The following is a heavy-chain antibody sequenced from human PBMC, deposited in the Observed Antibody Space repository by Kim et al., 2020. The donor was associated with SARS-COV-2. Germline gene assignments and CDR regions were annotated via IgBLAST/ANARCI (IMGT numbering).Heavy chain of an antibody. Sequence: GGSLRLSCGASGFTFSSYAMSWVRQAPGKGLEWVSTISGSVGSTTYADSVKGRFTISRDISKNTLDLQMNSLRAEDTALYYCAKHTVFTGGFFDSWGQGTLVTVSS. CDR3: AKHTVFTGGFFDS. D-gene: IGHD4-17*01. J-gene: IGHJ4*02. CDR1: GFTFSSYA. CDR2: ISGSVGST. V-gene: IGHV3-23*01.